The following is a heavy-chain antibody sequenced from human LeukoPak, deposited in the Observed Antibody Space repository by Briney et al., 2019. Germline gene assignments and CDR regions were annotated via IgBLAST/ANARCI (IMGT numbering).Heavy chain of an antibody. CDR3: VRDGSSWGNFDY. CDR2: INSDGINT. J-gene: IGHJ4*02. V-gene: IGHV3-74*01. Sequence: GGSLRLSCAASGFTFSNYWMHWVRQAPGKGLVWVSRINSDGINTSYADSVKGRFTISRDNAKNSLYLQMNSLRTEDTAVYYCVRDGSSWGNFDYWGQGTLVSVSS. CDR1: GFTFSNYW. D-gene: IGHD7-27*01.